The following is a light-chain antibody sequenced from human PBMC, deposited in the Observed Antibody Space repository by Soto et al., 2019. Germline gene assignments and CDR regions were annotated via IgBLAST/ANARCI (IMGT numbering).Light chain of an antibody. V-gene: IGKV1-5*01. CDR3: QQYNSPSLYT. CDR2: DAS. Sequence: DIPMTQSPSTLSASVGDRDTITCRASQSILKWLAWYQQKPGTAPNLLIYDASTLESGVPSRFSGSGSGTEFTLTISSLQPHDFATYYCQQYNSPSLYTFGQGAKLEIK. J-gene: IGKJ2*01. CDR1: QSILKW.